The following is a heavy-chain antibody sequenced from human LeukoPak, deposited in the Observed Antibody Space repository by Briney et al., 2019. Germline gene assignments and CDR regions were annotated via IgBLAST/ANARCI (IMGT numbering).Heavy chain of an antibody. V-gene: IGHV3-53*01. J-gene: IGHJ5*02. D-gene: IGHD5-24*01. CDR3: ARDPQLFEGP. CDR2: IYSGGST. CDR1: GFTVSSNY. Sequence: PGGSLRLSCAASGFTVSSNYMSWVRQAPGKGLEWVSLIYSGGSTFYADSVKGRFTISRDNSKNTLYLQMNSLRAEDTAVYYCARDPQLFEGPWGQGTLVTVSS.